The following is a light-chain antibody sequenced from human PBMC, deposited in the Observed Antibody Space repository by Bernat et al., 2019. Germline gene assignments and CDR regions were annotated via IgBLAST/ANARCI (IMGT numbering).Light chain of an antibody. Sequence: QSALTQPPSVSGSPGQSVTISCTGTSSDVGSYNRVSWYQQPPGTAPKLMIYEVSNRPSGVPYRFSGSKSGNTASLTISGLQAEDEADYYCSSYTSSNTYVFGTGTKVTVL. CDR3: SSYTSSNTYV. CDR2: EVS. J-gene: IGLJ1*01. V-gene: IGLV2-18*02. CDR1: SSDVGSYNR.